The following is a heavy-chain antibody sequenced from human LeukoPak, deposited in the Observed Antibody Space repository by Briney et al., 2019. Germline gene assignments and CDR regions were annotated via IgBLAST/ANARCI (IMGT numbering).Heavy chain of an antibody. CDR3: ARGFITTDHKPWTRLPGSQYYFDY. J-gene: IGHJ4*02. D-gene: IGHD1-26*01. CDR1: GGSFSGYY. CDR2: INHSGST. Sequence: PSETLSLTCAVYGGSFSGYYWRWIRQPPGKGLEWIVEINHSGSTNYNPSLKSRVTISVDTSKNQFSLKLSSVTAADTAVYYCARGFITTDHKPWTRLPGSQYYFDYWGQGTLVTVSS. V-gene: IGHV4-34*01.